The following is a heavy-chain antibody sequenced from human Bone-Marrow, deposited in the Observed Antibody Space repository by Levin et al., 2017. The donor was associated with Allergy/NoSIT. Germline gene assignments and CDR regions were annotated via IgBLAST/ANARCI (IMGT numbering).Heavy chain of an antibody. Sequence: GESLKISCKASGYTFTDYYMNWVRQTPGQGLEWMGWINPNSGGTNYAQKFQGRVTMTRDTSISTAYMELSGLRSDDTAVYYCARDPDYYDRAFDIWGQGTMVTVSS. V-gene: IGHV1-2*02. J-gene: IGHJ3*02. CDR3: ARDPDYYDRAFDI. CDR1: GYTFTDYY. CDR2: INPNSGGT. D-gene: IGHD3-22*01.